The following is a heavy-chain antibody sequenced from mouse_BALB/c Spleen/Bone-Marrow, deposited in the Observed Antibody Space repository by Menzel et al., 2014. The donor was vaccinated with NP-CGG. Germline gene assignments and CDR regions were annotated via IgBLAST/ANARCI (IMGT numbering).Heavy chain of an antibody. Sequence: VQLKQSGAELVKPGASVKLSCTASGFNIKDTYMHWVKQRPEQGLEWIGRIDPANGNTKYDPKFQGKATITADTSSNTAYLQLSSPTSEDTAVYYCARWLRRYYAMDYWGQGTSVTVSS. D-gene: IGHD2-2*01. J-gene: IGHJ4*01. CDR3: ARWLRRYYAMDY. V-gene: IGHV14-3*02. CDR2: IDPANGNT. CDR1: GFNIKDTY.